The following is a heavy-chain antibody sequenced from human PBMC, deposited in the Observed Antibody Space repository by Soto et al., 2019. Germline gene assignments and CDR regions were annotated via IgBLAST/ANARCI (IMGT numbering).Heavy chain of an antibody. CDR2: IIPIFGTA. Sequence: QVQLVQSGAEVKKPGSSVKVSCKASGGTFRSFAITWLRQAPGQGLGWRGGIIPIFGTANYAQKFQGRVTITADESTSTAYMELSSLRSEDTAVYYCARLGHPYYYYGMDVWGQGTTVTVSS. J-gene: IGHJ6*02. D-gene: IGHD3-16*01. CDR3: ARLGHPYYYYGMDV. CDR1: GGTFRSFA. V-gene: IGHV1-69*12.